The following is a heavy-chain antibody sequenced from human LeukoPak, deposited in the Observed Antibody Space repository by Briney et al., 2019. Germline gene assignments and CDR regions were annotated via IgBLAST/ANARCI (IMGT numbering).Heavy chain of an antibody. CDR1: GFTFDDYA. V-gene: IGHV3-9*01. D-gene: IGHD3-22*01. CDR2: ISWNSGSI. CDR3: AKDISYYYDSSGPNFDY. J-gene: IGHJ4*02. Sequence: SLRLSCAASGFTFDDYAMHWVRQAPGKGLEWVSGISWNSGSIGYADSVKGRFTISRDNAKNSLYLQMNSLRAEDTALYYCAKDISYYYDSSGPNFDYWGQGTLVTVSS.